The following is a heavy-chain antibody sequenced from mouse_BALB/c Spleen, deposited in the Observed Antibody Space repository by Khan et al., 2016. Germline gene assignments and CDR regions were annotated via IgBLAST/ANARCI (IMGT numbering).Heavy chain of an antibody. V-gene: IGHV1-9*01. CDR3: ARGSY. CDR1: GYTFSNYW. Sequence: LEESGAELMKPGASVKISCKATGYTFSNYWIEWIKERPGHGLEWIGEILPGSGTTNYNEKFKGTATFTAETSSNTACMQLSSLTSEDSAVYYCARGSYWGQGTLVTVSA. J-gene: IGHJ3*01. CDR2: ILPGSGTT.